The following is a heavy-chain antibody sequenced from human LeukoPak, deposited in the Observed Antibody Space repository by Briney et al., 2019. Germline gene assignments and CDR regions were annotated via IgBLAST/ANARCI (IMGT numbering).Heavy chain of an antibody. J-gene: IGHJ6*03. CDR1: GYTFTSYD. Sequence: ASVKVSCKASGYTFTSYDINWVRQATGQGLEWMGWMNPNSGNTGYAQKFQGRVTITRNTSISTAYMELSSLRSEDTAVYYCARGHQEGQLWTQYYYYYYMDVWGKGTTVTISS. CDR2: MNPNSGNT. CDR3: ARGHQEGQLWTQYYYYYYMDV. V-gene: IGHV1-8*03. D-gene: IGHD5-18*01.